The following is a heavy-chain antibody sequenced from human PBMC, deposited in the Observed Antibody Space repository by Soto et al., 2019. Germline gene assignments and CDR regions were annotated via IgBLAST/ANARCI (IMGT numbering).Heavy chain of an antibody. Sequence: GGSLRLSCAASGFTFSSYAMHWVRQAPGKGLEWVAVISYDGSNKYYADPVKGRFTISRDNSKNTLYLQMNSLRAEDTAVYYCARGPKNYYYDSSGYYVSYWGQGTLVTVSS. D-gene: IGHD3-22*01. CDR2: ISYDGSNK. V-gene: IGHV3-30-3*01. CDR3: ARGPKNYYYDSSGYYVSY. J-gene: IGHJ4*02. CDR1: GFTFSSYA.